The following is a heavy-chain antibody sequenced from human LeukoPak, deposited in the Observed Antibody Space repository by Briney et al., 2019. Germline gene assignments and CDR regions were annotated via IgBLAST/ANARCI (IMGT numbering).Heavy chain of an antibody. V-gene: IGHV3-30-3*01. CDR3: AKGQRWELPFDY. D-gene: IGHD1-26*01. J-gene: IGHJ4*02. CDR1: GFTFSSYA. CDR2: ISYDGSNK. Sequence: GGSPRLSCAASGFTFSSYAMHWVRQAPGKGLEWVAVISYDGSNKYYADSVKGRFTISRDNSKNTLYLQMNSLRAADTAVYYCAKGQRWELPFDYWGQGTLVTVSS.